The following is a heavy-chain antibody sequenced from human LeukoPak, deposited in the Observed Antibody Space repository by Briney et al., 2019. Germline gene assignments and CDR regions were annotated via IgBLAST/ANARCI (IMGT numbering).Heavy chain of an antibody. Sequence: GGSLRLSCAASGFTFTNYAMSWVRQAPGKGLEWVSGMSGRGVSTYYADSEKGRFTISSDNSKNTRYLQMNSLRAEDTAIYYCAKDCNGGNCYIDYWGQGTLVTVSS. V-gene: IGHV3-23*01. D-gene: IGHD2-15*01. CDR1: GFTFTNYA. J-gene: IGHJ4*02. CDR3: AKDCNGGNCYIDY. CDR2: MSGRGVST.